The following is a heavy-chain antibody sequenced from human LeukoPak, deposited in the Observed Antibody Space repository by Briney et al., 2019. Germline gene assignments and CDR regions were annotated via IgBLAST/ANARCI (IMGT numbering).Heavy chain of an antibody. V-gene: IGHV5-51*01. J-gene: IGHJ3*02. CDR1: GYSFTTYW. CDR3: ARRRPHDGFDI. CDR2: IYPGDSDT. Sequence: GESLKISCKGSGYSFTTYWIDWVRQMPGKGLEWMGIIYPGDSDTRHSPSFQGQVTISADKSIRTAYLQWSSLKASDTAMYYCARRRPHDGFDIWGQGTMVTVSS.